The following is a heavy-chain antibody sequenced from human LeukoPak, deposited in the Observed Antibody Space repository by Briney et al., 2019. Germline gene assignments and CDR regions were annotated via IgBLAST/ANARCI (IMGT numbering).Heavy chain of an antibody. CDR2: INPNSGGA. J-gene: IGHJ4*02. CDR1: GYTFTGYY. Sequence: ASVKVSCKASGYTFTGYYMHWVRQAPGQGLEWMGWINPNSGGANYAQKFQGRVTMTRDTSISTAYMELNRLRSDDTAVCYCATLNFGSWVFDYWGQGTLVTVSS. D-gene: IGHD6-13*01. V-gene: IGHV1-2*02. CDR3: ATLNFGSWVFDY.